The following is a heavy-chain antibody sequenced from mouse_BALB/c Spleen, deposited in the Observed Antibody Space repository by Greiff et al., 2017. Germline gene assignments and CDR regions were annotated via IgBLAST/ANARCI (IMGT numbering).Heavy chain of an antibody. CDR1: GFNIKDYY. Sequence: DVKLVESGAELVRPGALVKLSCKASGFNIKDYYLHWVKQRPEQGLEWIGWIDPENGNTIYDPKFQGKASITADTSSNTAYLQLSSLTSEDTAVYYCARVRRAMDYWGQGTSVTVSS. CDR2: IDPENGNT. CDR3: ARVRRAMDY. J-gene: IGHJ4*01. V-gene: IGHV14-1*02. D-gene: IGHD2-14*01.